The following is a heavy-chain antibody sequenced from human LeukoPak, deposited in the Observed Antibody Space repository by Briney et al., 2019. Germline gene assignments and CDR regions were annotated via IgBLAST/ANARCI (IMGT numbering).Heavy chain of an antibody. Sequence: GGALRLSCAASGFTFNSYSMNWVRQAPGKGLEWVSYISSGSSTKYYADSVKGRFTISRDNSKNTLYLQMNSLRAEDTAVYYCGGSAAHYYYMDVWGKGTTVTVSS. CDR2: ISSGSSTK. CDR1: GFTFNSYS. V-gene: IGHV3-48*01. D-gene: IGHD2-2*01. CDR3: GGSAAHYYYMDV. J-gene: IGHJ6*03.